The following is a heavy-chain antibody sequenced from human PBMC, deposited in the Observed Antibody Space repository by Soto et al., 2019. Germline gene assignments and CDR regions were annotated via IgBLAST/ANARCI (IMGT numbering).Heavy chain of an antibody. V-gene: IGHV3-23*01. Sequence: GGSLRLSCASSGFTLSVYALSWIRQAPGKELEWVSAISATGDRTYYADSVKGRFTISRDNSNNVLYLQMNSLRPEDTALYYCARHLTEGTGGLDYWGQGTLVTVSS. J-gene: IGHJ4*02. CDR1: GFTLSVYA. CDR3: ARHLTEGTGGLDY. D-gene: IGHD1-1*01. CDR2: ISATGDRT.